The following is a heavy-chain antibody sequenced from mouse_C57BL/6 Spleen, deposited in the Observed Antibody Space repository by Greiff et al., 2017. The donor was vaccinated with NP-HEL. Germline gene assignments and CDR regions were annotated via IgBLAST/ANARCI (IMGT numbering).Heavy chain of an antibody. CDR2: IDPETGGS. CDR1: GYTFTDYD. J-gene: IGHJ3*01. D-gene: IGHD1-1*01. Sequence: QVQLQQSGAELVRPGASVTLSCKASGYTFTDYDMHWVKQPPVHGLEWIGAIDPETGGSAYNQKFKGKAILTADKSSSTAYMELRSLTSEDSAVYYCTRWRDYYGSSWFADWGKGTLVTVSA. CDR3: TRWRDYYGSSWFAD. V-gene: IGHV1-15*01.